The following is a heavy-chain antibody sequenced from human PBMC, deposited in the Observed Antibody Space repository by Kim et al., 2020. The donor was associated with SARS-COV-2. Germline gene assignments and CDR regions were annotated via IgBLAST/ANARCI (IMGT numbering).Heavy chain of an antibody. CDR3: ARPVSGYYYQVGQPPYYFDY. CDR1: GGSISSSSYY. CDR2: IYYSGST. J-gene: IGHJ4*02. D-gene: IGHD3-22*01. Sequence: SETLSLTCTVSGGSISSSSYYWGWIRQPPGKGLEWIGSIYYSGSTYYNPSLKSRVTISVDTSKNQFSLKLSSVTAADTAVYYCARPVSGYYYQVGQPPYYFDYWGQGTLVTVSS. V-gene: IGHV4-39*01.